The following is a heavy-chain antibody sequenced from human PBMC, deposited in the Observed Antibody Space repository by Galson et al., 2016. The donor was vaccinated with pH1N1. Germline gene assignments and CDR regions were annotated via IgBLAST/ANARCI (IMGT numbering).Heavy chain of an antibody. CDR1: GTSVSGNY. Sequence: SETLSLTCTVSGTSVSGNYWSWIRQPPGKGLEWIGYLYYNENTNYNPSLKSRVPISEDTSKNQFSLRLTSVTAADTAVYYCARHTRWGSSSSFDYWGQGALVTVSS. CDR3: ARHTRWGSSSSFDY. J-gene: IGHJ4*02. V-gene: IGHV4-59*08. D-gene: IGHD6-13*01. CDR2: LYYNENT.